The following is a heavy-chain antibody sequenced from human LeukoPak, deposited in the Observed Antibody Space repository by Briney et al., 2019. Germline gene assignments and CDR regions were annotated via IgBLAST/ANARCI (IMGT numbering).Heavy chain of an antibody. CDR1: GFTFSSYS. CDR2: ISSSSSYI. J-gene: IGHJ5*02. V-gene: IGHV3-21*01. D-gene: IGHD3-10*01. CDR3: ARGLLLEITMVRGVIDWFDP. Sequence: GGSLRLSCAASGFTFSSYSMNWVRQAPGKGLEWVSSISSSSSYIYYADSVKGRFTISRDNAKNSLYLQMNSLRAEDTAVYYCARGLLLEITMVRGVIDWFDPWGQGTLVTVSS.